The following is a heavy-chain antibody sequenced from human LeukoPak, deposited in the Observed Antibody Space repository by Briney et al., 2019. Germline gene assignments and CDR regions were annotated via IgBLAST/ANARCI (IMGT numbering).Heavy chain of an antibody. CDR1: GGSISSSSYY. J-gene: IGHJ4*02. CDR3: ARFPGRTAAEGY. V-gene: IGHV4-39*07. CDR2: IYYSGST. Sequence: PSETLSLTCTVSGGSISSSSYYWGWIRQPPGKGLEWIGSIYYSGSTYYNPSLKSRVTISVDTSKNQFSLKLSSVTAADTAEYYCARFPGRTAAEGYWGQGTLVTVSS. D-gene: IGHD6-13*01.